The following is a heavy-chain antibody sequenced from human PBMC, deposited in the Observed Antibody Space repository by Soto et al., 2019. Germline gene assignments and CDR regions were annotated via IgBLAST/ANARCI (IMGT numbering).Heavy chain of an antibody. D-gene: IGHD6-6*01. Sequence: ASVKVSCKASGYTFTSYGISWVRQAPGQGLEWMGWISAYNGNTNYAQKLQGRVTMTTDTSTSTAYMELRSLRSDDTAVYYCAVGVAARPDPNAFDIWGQGTMVTVSS. J-gene: IGHJ3*02. CDR1: GYTFTSYG. V-gene: IGHV1-18*01. CDR3: AVGVAARPDPNAFDI. CDR2: ISAYNGNT.